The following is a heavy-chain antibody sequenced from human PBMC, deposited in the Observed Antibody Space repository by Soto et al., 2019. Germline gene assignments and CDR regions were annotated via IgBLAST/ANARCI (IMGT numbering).Heavy chain of an antibody. CDR2: ISTSGATI. J-gene: IGHJ4*02. D-gene: IGHD3-16*01. V-gene: IGHV3-48*01. CDR3: ARGPVSNDHYFDY. CDR1: GFTFSSYA. Sequence: EVQLVESGGGLVQPGGSLRLSCAASGFTFSSYAMNWVRQTPGKGLEWISYISTSGATIYYADSVRGRFTISRDNARNSLSLQMNSQRAEDTALYYCARGPVSNDHYFDYWGQGAQVTVSS.